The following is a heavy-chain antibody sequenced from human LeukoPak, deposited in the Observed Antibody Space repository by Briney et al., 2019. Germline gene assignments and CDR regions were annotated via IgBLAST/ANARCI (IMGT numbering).Heavy chain of an antibody. J-gene: IGHJ5*02. V-gene: IGHV4-59*01. D-gene: IGHD1-26*01. Sequence: QVQLQESGPGLVKPSETLSLTCTVSGGAISSYYWSWIQQPPGTGLEWIGYIYYSGSTNYNPSLKSRVTISVDTSKNQFSLKLSSVTAADTAVYYCARDTGSYWRWFDPWGQGTLVTVSS. CDR2: IYYSGST. CDR3: ARDTGSYWRWFDP. CDR1: GGAISSYY.